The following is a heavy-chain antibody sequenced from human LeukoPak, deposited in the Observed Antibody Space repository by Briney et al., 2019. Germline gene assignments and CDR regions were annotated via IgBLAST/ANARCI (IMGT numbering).Heavy chain of an antibody. Sequence: GGSLRLSCAASGFNFSSYSMNWVRQAPGKGLELVSSISSSSSFRYSADSVKGRFTISRDNAKNSLYLQMNSLRAEDTAVYYCARESSGYFYWGQGTLVTVSS. J-gene: IGHJ4*02. CDR2: ISSSSSFR. D-gene: IGHD3-22*01. CDR3: ARESSGYFY. V-gene: IGHV3-21*01. CDR1: GFNFSSYS.